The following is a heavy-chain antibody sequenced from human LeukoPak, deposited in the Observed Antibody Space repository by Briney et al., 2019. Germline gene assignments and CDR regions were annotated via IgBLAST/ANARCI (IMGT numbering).Heavy chain of an antibody. Sequence: GGSLRLSCVASGFTFSNYWMSWVRQAPGKVLEWVANIKQDGSEKYYVDSVKGRFTISRDNAKNSLYLQMNSLRAEDTAMYYCARRATTERGHSYGLDFWGQGTLVTVSS. J-gene: IGHJ4*02. V-gene: IGHV3-7*01. CDR3: ARRATTERGHSYGLDF. CDR1: GFTFSNYW. D-gene: IGHD5-18*01. CDR2: IKQDGSEK.